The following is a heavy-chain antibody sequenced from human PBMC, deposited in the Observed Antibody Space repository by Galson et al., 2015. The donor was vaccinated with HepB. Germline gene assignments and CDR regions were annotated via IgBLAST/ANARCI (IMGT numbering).Heavy chain of an antibody. CDR2: IWYDGSDK. D-gene: IGHD3-10*01. J-gene: IGHJ5*01. CDR3: ARDRVGGTLIDS. V-gene: IGHV3-33*01. CDR1: GLTFRSYG. Sequence: SLRLSCAASGLTFRSYGMHWVRQAPDKGLEWVAIIWYDGSDKYYAESVRGRFTISRDNSKNTLYLQMNSLSAEDTAVYYCARDRVGGTLIDSWGQGTLVSVSS.